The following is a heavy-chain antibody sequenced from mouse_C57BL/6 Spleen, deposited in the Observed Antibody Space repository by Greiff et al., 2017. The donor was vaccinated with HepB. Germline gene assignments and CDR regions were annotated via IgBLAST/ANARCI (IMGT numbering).Heavy chain of an antibody. Sequence: QVQLKQPGAELVMPGASVKLSCKASGYTFTSYWMHWVKQRPGQGLEWIGEIDPSDSYTNYNQKFKGKSTLTVDKSSSTAYVQLSSLTSEDSAVYYCAKRNYSYFWFAYWGQRTPVTVSA. V-gene: IGHV1-69*01. D-gene: IGHD2-12*01. CDR3: AKRNYSYFWFAY. CDR2: IDPSDSYT. CDR1: GYTFTSYW. J-gene: IGHJ3*01.